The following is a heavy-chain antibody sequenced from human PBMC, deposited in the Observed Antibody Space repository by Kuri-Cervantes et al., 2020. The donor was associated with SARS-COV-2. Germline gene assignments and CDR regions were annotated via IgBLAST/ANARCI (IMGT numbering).Heavy chain of an antibody. V-gene: IGHV1-69*06. CDR3: ARFRHRGGYNWNQPDYYYGMDV. D-gene: IGHD1-20*01. J-gene: IGHJ6*02. CDR1: GGTFSSYA. CDR2: IIPIFGTA. Sequence: SVKVSCKASGGTFSSYAISWVRQAPGQGLEWMGGIIPIFGTANCAQKFQGGVTITADKSTSTAYMELSSLRSEDTAVYYCARFRHRGGYNWNQPDYYYGMDVWGQGTTVTVSS.